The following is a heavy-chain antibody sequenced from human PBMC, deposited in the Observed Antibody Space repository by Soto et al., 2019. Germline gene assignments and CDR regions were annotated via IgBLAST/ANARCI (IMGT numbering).Heavy chain of an antibody. CDR1: RGSFSGYY. Sequence: SETLSLTCAVYRGSFSGYYWSWIRQPPGKGLEWIGEINHRVSTNYNPSLKSRVTTSVDTSKNQFSLKLSSVTAADTAVYYCATSLAARRGGYYYDGMDVWGQGNTVT. CDR2: INHRVST. CDR3: ATSLAARRGGYYYDGMDV. D-gene: IGHD6-6*01. J-gene: IGHJ6*02. V-gene: IGHV4-34*01.